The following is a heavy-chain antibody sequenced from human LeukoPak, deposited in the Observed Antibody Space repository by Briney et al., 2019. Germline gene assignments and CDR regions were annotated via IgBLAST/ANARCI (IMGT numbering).Heavy chain of an antibody. CDR3: ARRAYSSGWYWAPGMNWFDP. V-gene: IGHV4-34*01. Sequence: TSETLSLTCAVYGGSFSGYYWSWIRQPPGKGLEWIGEINHSGSTNYNPSLKSRVTISVDTSKNQFSLKLSSVTAADTAVYYCARRAYSSGWYWAPGMNWFDPWGQGTLVTVSS. D-gene: IGHD6-19*01. J-gene: IGHJ5*02. CDR2: INHSGST. CDR1: GGSFSGYY.